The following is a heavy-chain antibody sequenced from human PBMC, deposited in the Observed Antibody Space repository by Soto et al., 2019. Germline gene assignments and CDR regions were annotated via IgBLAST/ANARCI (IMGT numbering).Heavy chain of an antibody. CDR3: ARAPRIVGDSISFDP. CDR1: GDGVSSNSAA. D-gene: IGHD1-26*01. Sequence: SQTLSLTCAISGDGVSSNSAAWNWIRQSPSRGLEWLGRTYYRSKWYNDYAVSVKSRITINPDTSKNQFSLQLHSVTPDDTAVYYCARAPRIVGDSISFDPWGQGTLVTVSS. V-gene: IGHV6-1*01. CDR2: TYYRSKWYN. J-gene: IGHJ5*02.